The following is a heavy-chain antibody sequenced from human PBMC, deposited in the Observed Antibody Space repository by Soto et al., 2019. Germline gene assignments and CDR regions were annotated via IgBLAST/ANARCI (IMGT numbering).Heavy chain of an antibody. J-gene: IGHJ5*02. CDR2: IRNRANSYST. CDR3: ATIDMVEKFDP. D-gene: IGHD3-10*01. CDR1: GFIFSDRY. Sequence: EVQLVESGGGLVKPGGSLRLSCAASGFIFSDRYMDWVRQTPGKGLEWLGRIRNRANSYSTEYAASVRGRFTISRDDSNTSLYLHMSSLKTEDTAVYYCATIDMVEKFDPRGQGTLVTVSS. V-gene: IGHV3-72*01.